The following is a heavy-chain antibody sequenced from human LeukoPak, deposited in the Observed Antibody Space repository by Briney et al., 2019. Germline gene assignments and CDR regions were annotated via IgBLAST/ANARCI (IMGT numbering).Heavy chain of an antibody. V-gene: IGHV3-30*04. CDR3: ARGSRAYSSGWYDAFDI. D-gene: IGHD6-19*01. CDR1: GFTFSSYA. J-gene: IGHJ3*02. Sequence: PGGSLRLSCAASGFTFSSYAMHWVRQAPGKGLEWVAVISYDGSNKYYADSVKGRFTISRDNSKNTLYLQMNSLRAEDTAVYYCARGSRAYSSGWYDAFDIWGQGTMVTVSS. CDR2: ISYDGSNK.